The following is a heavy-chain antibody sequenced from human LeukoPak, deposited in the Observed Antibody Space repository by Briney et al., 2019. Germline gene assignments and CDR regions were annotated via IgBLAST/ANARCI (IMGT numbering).Heavy chain of an antibody. V-gene: IGHV4-61*02. D-gene: IGHD1-20*01. CDR3: ATDITGRFDP. Sequence: SQTLSLTCTVSGSSISSGSYYWSWIRQPAGKGLEWIGRIYTSGSTNYNPSLKSRVTISVDTSKNQFSLKLSSVTAADTAVYYCATDITGRFDPWGQGTLVTVSS. CDR2: IYTSGST. J-gene: IGHJ5*02. CDR1: GSSISSGSYY.